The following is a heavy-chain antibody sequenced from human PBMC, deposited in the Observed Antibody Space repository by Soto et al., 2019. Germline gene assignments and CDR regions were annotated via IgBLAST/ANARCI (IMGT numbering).Heavy chain of an antibody. J-gene: IGHJ5*02. CDR3: ARDRGYCSSTSCSLTDNWFDP. CDR1: GGTFSSYT. V-gene: IGHV1-69*04. CDR2: IIPILGIA. Sequence: ASVKVSCKASGGTFSSYTISWLRQAPGQGLEWMGRIIPILGIANYAQKFQGRVTITADKSTSTAYMELSSLRSEDTAAYYCARDRGYCSSTSCSLTDNWFDPWGQGTLVTVSS. D-gene: IGHD2-2*01.